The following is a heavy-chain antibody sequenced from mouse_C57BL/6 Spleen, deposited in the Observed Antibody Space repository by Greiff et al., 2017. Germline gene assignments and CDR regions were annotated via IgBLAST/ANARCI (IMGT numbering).Heavy chain of an antibody. Sequence: EVMLVESGGDLVKPGGSLKLSCAASGFTFSSYGMSWVRQTPDKRLEWVATICSGGSYTYYPDSVTGRFTISRDNAKNTLYLQMISLKSEDTAVYYCSSPPYYDYDGFAYWGQGTLVTVSA. J-gene: IGHJ3*01. CDR2: ICSGGSYT. D-gene: IGHD2-4*01. CDR1: GFTFSSYG. V-gene: IGHV5-6*01. CDR3: SSPPYYDYDGFAY.